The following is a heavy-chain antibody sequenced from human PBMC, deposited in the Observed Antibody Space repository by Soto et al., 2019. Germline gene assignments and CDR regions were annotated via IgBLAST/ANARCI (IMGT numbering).Heavy chain of an antibody. CDR1: GYTFITYY. Sequence: QVQLVQSGAEVKKPEASVKVSCKASGYTFITYYIHWVRQAPGQGLEWLGRIHHSGGDTYYAQKFQGRVTMTRDTSTSTVYRELSSLTSEDTAVYYCARLWGAYDGFDIWGQGTMVTVSS. V-gene: IGHV1-46*01. CDR3: ARLWGAYDGFDI. J-gene: IGHJ3*02. CDR2: IHHSGGDT. D-gene: IGHD3-16*01.